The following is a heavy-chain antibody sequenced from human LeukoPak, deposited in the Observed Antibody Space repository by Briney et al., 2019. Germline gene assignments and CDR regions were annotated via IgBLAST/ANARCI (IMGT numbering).Heavy chain of an antibody. Sequence: SETLSLTCAVYGGSFSGYYWSWIRQPPGKGLEWIGEINHSGSTNYNPSLKSRVTISVDTSKNQFSLKLSSVTAADTAVYYCARPYRGSYNYWGQGTLVTVSS. D-gene: IGHD1-26*01. CDR2: INHSGST. CDR3: ARPYRGSYNY. CDR1: GGSFSGYY. J-gene: IGHJ4*02. V-gene: IGHV4-34*01.